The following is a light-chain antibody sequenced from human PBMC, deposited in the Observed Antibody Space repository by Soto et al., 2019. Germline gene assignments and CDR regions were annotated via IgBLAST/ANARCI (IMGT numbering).Light chain of an antibody. V-gene: IGLV2-14*01. CDR2: QVT. Sequence: QSALAQPASMSGSPGQSITISCTGSGSDIATFNYVSWYQQYPGKAPKLLIYQVTSRASGVSHRFSGSKSGNTAALTISGLQPEDEAEYYCNSYSSTSTTFGGGTKLTVL. J-gene: IGLJ3*02. CDR1: GSDIATFNY. CDR3: NSYSSTSTT.